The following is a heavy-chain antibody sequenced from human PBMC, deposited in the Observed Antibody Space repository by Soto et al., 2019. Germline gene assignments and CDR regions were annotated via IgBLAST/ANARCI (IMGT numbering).Heavy chain of an antibody. D-gene: IGHD6-19*01. Sequence: ASVKVSCKASGYTFTGYAMHWVRQAPGQRLEWMGWINAGNGNTKYSQKFQGRVTITRDTSASTAYMELSSLRSEDTAVFYCARAVAVPAAIDYCCPGPLVTVSS. CDR2: INAGNGNT. CDR1: GYTFTGYA. CDR3: ARAVAVPAAIDY. V-gene: IGHV1-3*01. J-gene: IGHJ4*02.